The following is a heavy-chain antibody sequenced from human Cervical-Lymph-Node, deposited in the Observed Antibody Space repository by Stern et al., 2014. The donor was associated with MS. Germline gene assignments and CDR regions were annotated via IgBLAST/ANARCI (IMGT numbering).Heavy chain of an antibody. D-gene: IGHD3-22*01. CDR1: GFTFSTYG. V-gene: IGHV3-30*03. Sequence: QVQLVESGGGVVKPGRSLRLSCAASGFTFSTYGMHWVRQAPGKGLEWGGVISYNGGNEYYADSVKGRFTISRDNSRSTLYLQMNSLRPEDTGLYYCARDLVQFSDSSPQWFDPWGRGALVTVSS. J-gene: IGHJ5*02. CDR3: ARDLVQFSDSSPQWFDP. CDR2: ISYNGGNE.